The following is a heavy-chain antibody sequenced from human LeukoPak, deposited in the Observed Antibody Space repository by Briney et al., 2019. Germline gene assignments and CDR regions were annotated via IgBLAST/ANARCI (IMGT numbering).Heavy chain of an antibody. D-gene: IGHD3-3*02. Sequence: PGGSLRLSCAVSGFTDNSNHMSWVRQAPGKGLEWVSVIYRSGNTNYADSVKGRFTISRDNSKNTLYLQMNSLRAEDTAVYYCARDLLISNTWYLGDYWGQGTLVTVSS. CDR3: ARDLLISNTWYLGDY. CDR1: GFTDNSNH. J-gene: IGHJ4*02. V-gene: IGHV3-66*01. CDR2: IYRSGNT.